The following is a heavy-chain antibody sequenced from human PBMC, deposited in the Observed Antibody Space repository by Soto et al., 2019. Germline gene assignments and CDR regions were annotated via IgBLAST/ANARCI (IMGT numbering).Heavy chain of an antibody. CDR2: IDWDDDK. CDR1: GFSLSTSGMR. Sequence: SGPTLVNPTQTLTLTCTFSGFSLSTSGMRVSWIRQPPGKALEWLARIDWDDDKFYSTSLKTRLTISKDTSKNQVVLTMTNMDPVDTATYYCARIRGAYVFGMDVWGQGTTVTVS. D-gene: IGHD3-16*01. J-gene: IGHJ6*02. CDR3: ARIRGAYVFGMDV. V-gene: IGHV2-70*04.